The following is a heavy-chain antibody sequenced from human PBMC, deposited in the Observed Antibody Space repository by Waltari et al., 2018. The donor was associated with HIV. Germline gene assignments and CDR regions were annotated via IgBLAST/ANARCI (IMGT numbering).Heavy chain of an antibody. CDR3: ARGLFGVGSNWFDP. CDR1: GGSFISYH. Sequence: QVQLQESGPGLVKPSETLSLTCTVSGGSFISYHWSWIRQPPGKGLEWIGYIYYTGRTTGNPSRKSRVTIAVDTSKNQFSLGLRSVTAADTAVYYCARGLFGVGSNWFDPWGQGILVTVSS. J-gene: IGHJ5*02. D-gene: IGHD3-3*01. CDR2: IYYTGRT. V-gene: IGHV4-59*01.